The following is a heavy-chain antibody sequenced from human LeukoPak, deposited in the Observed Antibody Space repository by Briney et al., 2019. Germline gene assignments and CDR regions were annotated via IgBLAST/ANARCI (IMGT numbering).Heavy chain of an antibody. Sequence: GGSLRLSCAASGFTFSSYGMHWVRQAPGKGLEWVAVIWYDGSNKYYADSVKGRFTISRDNSKNTLYLQMTSLRAEGTAVYYCAREGYGWGSYYNVGWRDWFDPWGQGPLVTVSS. D-gene: IGHD3-10*01. CDR1: GFTFSSYG. CDR3: AREGYGWGSYYNVGWRDWFDP. CDR2: IWYDGSNK. V-gene: IGHV3-33*01. J-gene: IGHJ5*02.